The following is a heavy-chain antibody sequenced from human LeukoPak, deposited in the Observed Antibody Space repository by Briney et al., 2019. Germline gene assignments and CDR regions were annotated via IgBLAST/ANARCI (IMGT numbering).Heavy chain of an antibody. D-gene: IGHD5-18*01. CDR3: AKDRRGYSYGYYFDY. CDR1: GFTFSSYA. CDR2: ISGSGGST. Sequence: GGSLRLSCAASGFTFSSYAMSWVRQAPGKGLEWVSAISGSGGSTYYADSVKGRFTISRDNSKNTLYLQMNSLRADDTAVYYCAKDRRGYSYGYYFDYWGQGTLVTVSS. V-gene: IGHV3-23*01. J-gene: IGHJ4*02.